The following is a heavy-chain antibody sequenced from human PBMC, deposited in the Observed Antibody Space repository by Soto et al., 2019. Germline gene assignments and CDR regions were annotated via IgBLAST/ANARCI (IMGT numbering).Heavy chain of an antibody. CDR3: AKGKKHSCYDWGYFDY. V-gene: IGHV3-9*01. Sequence: EVQLVESGGGWVQPGWSLRLSCAASGFTFDDYAMHWVRQAPGKGLEWVSGIGWNSGSIGYADSVKGRFTITRDNAKNSLYLQMNSLRAEDTAFYYCAKGKKHSCYDWGYFDYWGQGTLVTVSS. CDR2: IGWNSGSI. D-gene: IGHD5-12*01. CDR1: GFTFDDYA. J-gene: IGHJ4*03.